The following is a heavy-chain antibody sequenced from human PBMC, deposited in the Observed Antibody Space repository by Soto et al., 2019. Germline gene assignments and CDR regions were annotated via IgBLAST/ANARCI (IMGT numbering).Heavy chain of an antibody. CDR3: ARAYSGSYVDAFDI. D-gene: IGHD1-26*01. CDR2: IIPIFGTA. Sequence: ASVKVSCKASGGTFSSYAISWVRQAPGQGLEWMGGIIPIFGTANYAQKFQGRVTITADESTSTAYMELSSLRSEDTAVYYCARAYSGSYVDAFDIWGQGTMVPVSS. CDR1: GGTFSSYA. V-gene: IGHV1-69*13. J-gene: IGHJ3*02.